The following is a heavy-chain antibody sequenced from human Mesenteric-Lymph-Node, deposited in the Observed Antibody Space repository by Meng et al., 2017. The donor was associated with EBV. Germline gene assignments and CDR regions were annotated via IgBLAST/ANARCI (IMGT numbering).Heavy chain of an antibody. CDR1: GASITSSGYY. Sequence: QVHLQESGPGLVQPSQTLSLPCAVSGASITSSGYYWNWLRQSPGKGLELIGYSYYSGYTYYNLSLKSRVAISVDVSKNQFSLQLNSVTPEDTAVYYCARGATSVFDLWGRGTLVTVSS. V-gene: IGHV4-30-4*01. CDR2: SYYSGYT. CDR3: ARGATSVFDL. J-gene: IGHJ2*01.